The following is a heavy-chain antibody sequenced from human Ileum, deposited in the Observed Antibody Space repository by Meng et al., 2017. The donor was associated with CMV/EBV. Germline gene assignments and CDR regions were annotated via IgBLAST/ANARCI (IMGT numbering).Heavy chain of an antibody. J-gene: IGHJ4*02. CDR2: IIPIFGTA. CDR1: TCSSYA. Sequence: TCSSYAISWVRQAPGQGLEWMGGIIPIFGTANYAQRFQGRVTITTDESTSTAYMELSSLRSEDTAVYYCARAALTIFGVVIGTYFDYWGQGTLVTVSS. D-gene: IGHD3-3*01. CDR3: ARAALTIFGVVIGTYFDY. V-gene: IGHV1-69*05.